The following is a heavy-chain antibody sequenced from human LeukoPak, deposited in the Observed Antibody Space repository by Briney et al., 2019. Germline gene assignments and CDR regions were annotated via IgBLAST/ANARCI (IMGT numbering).Heavy chain of an antibody. CDR2: IRHDGSNK. CDR1: GFTFSSYG. Sequence: PGGSLRLSCAASGFTFSSYGMHWVRQAPGKGLEWVAFIRHDGSNKYYADSVKGRFTISRDNSKNTLYLQMNSLRAEDTAVYYCARVDRTNDAFDIWGQGTMVTVSS. V-gene: IGHV3-30*02. D-gene: IGHD2-8*01. CDR3: ARVDRTNDAFDI. J-gene: IGHJ3*02.